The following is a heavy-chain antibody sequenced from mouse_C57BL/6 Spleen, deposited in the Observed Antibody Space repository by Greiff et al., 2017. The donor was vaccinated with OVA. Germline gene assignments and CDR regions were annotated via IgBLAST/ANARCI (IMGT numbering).Heavy chain of an antibody. CDR2: IDPETGGT. Sequence: VKLQESGAELVRPGASVTLSCKASGYTFTDYEMHWVKQTPVHGLEWIGAIDPETGGTAYNQKFKGKAILTADKSSSTAYMELRSLTSEDSAVYYCKPRLSGFAYWGQGTLVTVSA. CDR3: KPRLSGFAY. V-gene: IGHV1-15*01. J-gene: IGHJ3*01. CDR1: GYTFTDYE. D-gene: IGHD1-2*01.